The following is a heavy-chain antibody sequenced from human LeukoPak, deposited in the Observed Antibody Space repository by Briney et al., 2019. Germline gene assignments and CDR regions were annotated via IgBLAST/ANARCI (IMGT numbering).Heavy chain of an antibody. CDR2: IKEDGSEQ. Sequence: GGSLRLSCAASGFTFSNYWMNWVRQAPGEGLEWVANIKEDGSEQYYVDSVKGRFTVSRDNTKNTVYLQMNSLRVEDTAVYYCARNLLTLPYWGRGTLVTVSP. CDR3: ARNLLTLPY. D-gene: IGHD2-15*01. CDR1: GFTFSNYW. J-gene: IGHJ4*02. V-gene: IGHV3-7*01.